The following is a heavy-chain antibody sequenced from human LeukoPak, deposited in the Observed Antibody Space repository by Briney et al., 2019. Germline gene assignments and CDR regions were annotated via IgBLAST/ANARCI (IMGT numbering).Heavy chain of an antibody. Sequence: GESLKISCIGSRYSFTSYWINWVRQMPGKGLEWMGRIDPSDSYTNYSPSFQGHVTISADKSISTAYLQWSSLKASDTAMYYWARRERAVAGLYGMDVWGQGTTVTVSS. CDR3: ARRERAVAGLYGMDV. D-gene: IGHD6-19*01. V-gene: IGHV5-10-1*01. CDR2: IDPSDSYT. J-gene: IGHJ6*02. CDR1: RYSFTSYW.